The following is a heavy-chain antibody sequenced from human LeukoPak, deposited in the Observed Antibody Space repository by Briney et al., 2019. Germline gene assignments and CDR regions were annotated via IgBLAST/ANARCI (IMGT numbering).Heavy chain of an antibody. D-gene: IGHD5-18*01. V-gene: IGHV3-33*01. J-gene: IGHJ4*02. Sequence: GGSLRLSCAASGFTSSSYGMHWVRQAPGKGLEWVAVIWYDGSNKYYADSVKGRFTISRDNSKNTLYLQMNSLRAEDTAVYYCARDRRIQLWLPPGFDYWGQGTLVTVSS. CDR2: IWYDGSNK. CDR1: GFTSSSYG. CDR3: ARDRRIQLWLPPGFDY.